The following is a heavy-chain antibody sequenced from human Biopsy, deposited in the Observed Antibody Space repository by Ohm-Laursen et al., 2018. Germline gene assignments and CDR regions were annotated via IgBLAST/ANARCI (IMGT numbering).Heavy chain of an antibody. V-gene: IGHV3-21*06. Sequence: SLRLSCAASGFYFSNYAMSWVRQAPGKGLEWVSGISGSSSYIYYADSVKGRFTVSRDNTKNTLYLQMNSLRAADTAIYFCATELLPPGVGGPWLDSWGQGTPVTVSS. J-gene: IGHJ5*01. CDR3: ATELLPPGVGGPWLDS. D-gene: IGHD3-10*01. CDR2: ISGSSSYI. CDR1: GFYFSNYA.